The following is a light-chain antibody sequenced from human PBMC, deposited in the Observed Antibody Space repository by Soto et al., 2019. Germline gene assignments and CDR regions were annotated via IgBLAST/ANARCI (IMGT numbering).Light chain of an antibody. Sequence: QSVLTQTASVSWSPGHSITISGTGTSSDIGAYGYVSWYQQHPGKAPNLLIYEVFYRPSGISNRFSGSQSGNTASLTISGLQAEDEADYYCTSYTTSDTLVFGTGTKVTVL. CDR3: TSYTTSDTLV. CDR2: EVF. V-gene: IGLV2-14*01. CDR1: SSDIGAYGY. J-gene: IGLJ1*01.